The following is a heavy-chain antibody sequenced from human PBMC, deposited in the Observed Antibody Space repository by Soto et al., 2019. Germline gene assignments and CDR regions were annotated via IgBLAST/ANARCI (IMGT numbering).Heavy chain of an antibody. J-gene: IGHJ4*02. CDR2: INAGNGNT. CDR3: ARSIVVVTALDY. V-gene: IGHV1-3*05. CDR1: GYTFTSYA. D-gene: IGHD2-21*02. Sequence: QVQLVQSGAEEKKPGASVKVSCKPSGYTFTSYAMHWVRQAPGQWLEWMGWINAGNGNTKYSQKFQGRVTITRDTSASTAYMELSSLRSEDTAVYYCARSIVVVTALDYWGQGTLVTVSS.